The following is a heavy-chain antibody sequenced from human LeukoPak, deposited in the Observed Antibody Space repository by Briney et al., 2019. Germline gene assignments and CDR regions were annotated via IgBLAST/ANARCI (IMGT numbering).Heavy chain of an antibody. CDR3: ARAAQWLVRYAFDI. CDR1: GGSISSSSYY. J-gene: IGHJ3*02. V-gene: IGHV4-39*01. CDR2: IYYSGST. Sequence: SETLSLTCTVSGGSISSSSYYWGWIRQPPGKGLEWIGSIYYSGSTYYNPSLKSRVTISVDTSKNQFSLKLSSVTAADTAVYYCARAAQWLVRYAFDIWGQGTMVTVSS. D-gene: IGHD6-19*01.